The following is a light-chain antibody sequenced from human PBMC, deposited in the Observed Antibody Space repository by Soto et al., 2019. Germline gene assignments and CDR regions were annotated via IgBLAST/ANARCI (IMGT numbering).Light chain of an antibody. CDR1: QSLLHSNGYNY. V-gene: IGKV2-28*01. Sequence: DIVMTQSPLSLPVTPGEPASISCRSSQSLLHSNGYNYLDWYLQKPGQSPQLLIYLGSNRASGVPDRFSGSGSGTDFTLKISRVEAEGVGVYYCMQALQTPVTFGGGTKVEIK. CDR2: LGS. CDR3: MQALQTPVT. J-gene: IGKJ4*01.